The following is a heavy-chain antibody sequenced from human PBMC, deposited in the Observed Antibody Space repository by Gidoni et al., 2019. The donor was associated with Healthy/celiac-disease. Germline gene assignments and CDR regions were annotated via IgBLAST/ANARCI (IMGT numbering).Heavy chain of an antibody. CDR3: ATVGGYCSSTSCYAGSGYWFDP. D-gene: IGHD2-2*01. CDR2: FDPEDGET. J-gene: IGHJ5*02. V-gene: IGHV1-24*01. Sequence: QVQLVQSGAEVKKPGASVKVSCKVSGYTPTELSMHWVRQAPGKGLEWMGGFDPEDGETIYAQKFQGRVTMTEDTSTDTAYMELSSLRSEDTAVYYCATVGGYCSSTSCYAGSGYWFDPWGQGTLVTVSS. CDR1: GYTPTELS.